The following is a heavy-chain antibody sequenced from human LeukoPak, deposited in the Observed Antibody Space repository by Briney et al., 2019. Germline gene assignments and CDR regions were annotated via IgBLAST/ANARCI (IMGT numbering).Heavy chain of an antibody. D-gene: IGHD2-2*02. Sequence: GGSLRLSCAASGFTFSDYYMSWVRQAPGKGLEWDSYISSSGSTIYYADSVKGRFTISRDNAKNSLYLQMNSLRAEDTAIYYCARDYSCSSTGCYTARSDAFDIWGQGTMVTVSS. CDR3: ARDYSCSSTGCYTARSDAFDI. J-gene: IGHJ3*02. CDR2: ISSSGSTI. V-gene: IGHV3-11*04. CDR1: GFTFSDYY.